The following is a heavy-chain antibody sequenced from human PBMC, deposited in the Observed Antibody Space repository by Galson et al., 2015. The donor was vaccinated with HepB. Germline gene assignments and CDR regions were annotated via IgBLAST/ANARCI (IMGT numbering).Heavy chain of an antibody. Sequence: GIINPTGGSTSYAQKFQGRVTMTRDTSTSTVYMELSSLRSEDTAVYYCARGSAWLGELGAAFDVWGQGTMVTASS. CDR2: INPTGGST. D-gene: IGHD3-10*01. CDR3: ARGSAWLGELGAAFDV. V-gene: IGHV1-46*01. J-gene: IGHJ3*01.